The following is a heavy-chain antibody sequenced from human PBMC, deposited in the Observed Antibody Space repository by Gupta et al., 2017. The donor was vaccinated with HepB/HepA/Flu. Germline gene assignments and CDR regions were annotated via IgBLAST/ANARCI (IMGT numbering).Heavy chain of an antibody. J-gene: IGHJ4*02. CDR2: IDSSSSYI. D-gene: IGHD1-26*01. Sequence: EVQLVESGGGLVRPGGSLRLSCAASGFTFNRYRMNWVRQAPGQGLEWVSSIDSSSSYIYYAGSLKGRFTISRDNAKNSLYLQMNSLTAEDTAVYYCARDKSGSYIDYWGQGTLVTVSS. V-gene: IGHV3-21*01. CDR1: GFTFNRYR. CDR3: ARDKSGSYIDY.